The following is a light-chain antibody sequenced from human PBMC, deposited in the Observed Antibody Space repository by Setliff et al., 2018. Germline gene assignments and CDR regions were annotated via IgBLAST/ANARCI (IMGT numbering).Light chain of an antibody. Sequence: QSVLTHLPSVSGAPGQRVTISCTGTSSDIGAGYGVHWYQQLPGTAPKLLIYGTSNRPSGVPDRFSGSKSGTSASLAIAGLQAEDEADYYCQSYGGSLSGEVFGSGTKVTVL. J-gene: IGLJ1*01. CDR1: SSDIGAGYG. V-gene: IGLV1-40*01. CDR2: GTS. CDR3: QSYGGSLSGEV.